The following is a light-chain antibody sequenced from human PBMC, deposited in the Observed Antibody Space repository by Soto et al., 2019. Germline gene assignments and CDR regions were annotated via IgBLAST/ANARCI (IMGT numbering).Light chain of an antibody. J-gene: IGKJ1*01. CDR2: KAP. V-gene: IGKV1-5*03. CDR1: HSISSW. Sequence: DIQMTQSPSTLSASVGDRVTITCRASHSISSWLAWYQQKPGKAPKLLIYKAPSLESGVPSRFSGSGSGAEFTLTISSLQPDDFATYYCRQYNSYPWTFGQGTKVEIK. CDR3: RQYNSYPWT.